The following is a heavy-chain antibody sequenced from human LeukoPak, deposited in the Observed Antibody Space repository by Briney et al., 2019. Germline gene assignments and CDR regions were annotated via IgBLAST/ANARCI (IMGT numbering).Heavy chain of an antibody. CDR2: INQDGSQK. J-gene: IGHJ4*01. CDR1: GFTFTKYW. CDR3: VRDVSSGWAFDY. Sequence: PGGSPRLSCSASGFTFTKYWMSWIRQLPGQGLEWVANINQDGSQKYYVDSVKGRFTNSRDNAKNSLFLQMNSLRAEDTAVYYCVRDVSSGWAFDYWGHGTLVTVSS. D-gene: IGHD6-19*01. V-gene: IGHV3-7*01.